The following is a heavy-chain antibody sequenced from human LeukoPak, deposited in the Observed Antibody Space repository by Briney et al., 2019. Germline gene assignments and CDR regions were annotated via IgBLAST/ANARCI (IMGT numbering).Heavy chain of an antibody. V-gene: IGHV3-74*01. CDR3: AKDARYDILTVPFDY. Sequence: GGSLRLSCAASGFTFSSYWMHWVRQVPGKGLVWVSRINSDGSSTNYADSVKGRFTISRDNAKNSLYLQMNSLRAEDTALYYCAKDARYDILTVPFDYWGQGTLVTVSS. CDR2: INSDGSST. D-gene: IGHD3-9*01. J-gene: IGHJ4*02. CDR1: GFTFSSYW.